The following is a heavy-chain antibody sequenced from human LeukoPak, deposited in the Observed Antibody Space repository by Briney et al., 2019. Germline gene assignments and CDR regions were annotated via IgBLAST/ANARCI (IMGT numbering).Heavy chain of an antibody. CDR1: GGSFSGYY. Sequence: SETLSLTCAVYGGSFSGYYWSWIRQPPGKGLEWIGETNHSGSTNYNPSLKSRVTISVDTSKDQFSLKLSSVTAADTAVYYCARVLIGATIDYWGQGTLVTVSS. J-gene: IGHJ4*02. CDR3: ARVLIGATIDY. D-gene: IGHD1-26*01. CDR2: TNHSGST. V-gene: IGHV4-34*01.